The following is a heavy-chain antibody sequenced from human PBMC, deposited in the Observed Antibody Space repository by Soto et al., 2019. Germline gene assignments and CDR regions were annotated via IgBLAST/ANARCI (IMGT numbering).Heavy chain of an antibody. V-gene: IGHV3-23*01. J-gene: IGHJ5*02. Sequence: GGSLRLSCAASGFPFSSTDMTWVRQAPGKGLDWVSTIDGSGGTTYYADSVKGRSTISRDNSMNTVYLQMNSLRADDTALYYCAKNSGWFNTWGQGALVTVSS. D-gene: IGHD3-10*01. CDR2: IDGSGGTT. CDR3: AKNSGWFNT. CDR1: GFPFSSTD.